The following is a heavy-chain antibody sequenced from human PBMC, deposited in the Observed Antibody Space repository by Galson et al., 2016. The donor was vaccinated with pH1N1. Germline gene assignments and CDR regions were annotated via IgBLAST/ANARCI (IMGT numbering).Heavy chain of an antibody. CDR1: GFTFGTYG. Sequence: SLRLSCAASGFTFGTYGMSWVRQAPGEGLEWVANIKQDGTEKYYVASVKGRFTISRDNAKNSLYLQMNSLRVEDTAVYYCVRAIGAKSAYWGQGTLVTVSS. CDR3: VRAIGAKSAY. V-gene: IGHV3-7*04. D-gene: IGHD4/OR15-4a*01. CDR2: IKQDGTEK. J-gene: IGHJ4*02.